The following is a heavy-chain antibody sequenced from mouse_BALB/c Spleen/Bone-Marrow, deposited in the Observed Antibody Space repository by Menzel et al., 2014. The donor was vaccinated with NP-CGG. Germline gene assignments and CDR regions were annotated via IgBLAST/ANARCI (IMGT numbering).Heavy chain of an antibody. V-gene: IGHV5-9-4*01. CDR2: ISSGGNYT. J-gene: IGHJ4*01. D-gene: IGHD1-1*01. CDR1: GFTFSSYA. Sequence: EVKLMESGGGLVKPGEFLKLSCAASGFTFSSYAMSWVRQSPEKRLEWVAEISSGGNYTYYPDTVTGRFTISRDNAKNILYLEMSSLRSDDTAMYYCVRAYGSSYAMDYWGQGTSVTVSS. CDR3: VRAYGSSYAMDY.